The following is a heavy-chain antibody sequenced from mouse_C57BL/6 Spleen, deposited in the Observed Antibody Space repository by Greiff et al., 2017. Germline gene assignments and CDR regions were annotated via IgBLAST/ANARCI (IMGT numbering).Heavy chain of an antibody. CDR2: IYPGDGDT. V-gene: IGHV1-82*01. Sequence: VMLVESGPELVKPGASVKISCKASGYAFSSSWMNWVKQRPGKGLEWIGRIYPGDGDTNYNGKFKGKATLTADKSSSTAYMQLSSLTSEDSAVYFCANILLGGGYFDVWGTGTTVTVSS. D-gene: IGHD1-1*01. CDR1: GYAFSSSW. J-gene: IGHJ1*03. CDR3: ANILLGGGYFDV.